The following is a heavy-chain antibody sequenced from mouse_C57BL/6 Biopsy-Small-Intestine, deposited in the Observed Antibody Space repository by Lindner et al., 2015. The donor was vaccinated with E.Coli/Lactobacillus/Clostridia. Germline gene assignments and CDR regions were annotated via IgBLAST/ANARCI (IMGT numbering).Heavy chain of an antibody. CDR1: GYTFTTHA. J-gene: IGHJ4*01. D-gene: IGHD1-1*01. Sequence: SVKVSCKASGYTFTTHAIHWVRQAPGQRLEWMGWINVFNGNTLYSEKFKGRLTFSRDTSASTAYMELRSLRSDDTAVYYCARDGHVWGTFRFGDLWGQGTLVTVSS. CDR2: INVFNGNT. CDR3: ARDGHVWGTFRFGDL. V-gene: IGHV1-84*02.